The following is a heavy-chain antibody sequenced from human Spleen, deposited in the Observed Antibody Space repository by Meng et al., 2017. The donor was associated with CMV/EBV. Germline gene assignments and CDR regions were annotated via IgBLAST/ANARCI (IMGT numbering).Heavy chain of an antibody. J-gene: IGHJ4*02. D-gene: IGHD1-1*01. CDR1: GYAFTGYY. CDR2: INPNSGAT. Sequence: ASVKVSCKASGYAFTGYYMQWLRQAPGQGLEWMGWINPNSGATKYAEKFQGRVTMTRDTSTSTVYMELSSLRSEDTAVYYCAKERRTGPYQFDYWGQGTLVTVSS. CDR3: AKERRTGPYQFDY. V-gene: IGHV1-2*02.